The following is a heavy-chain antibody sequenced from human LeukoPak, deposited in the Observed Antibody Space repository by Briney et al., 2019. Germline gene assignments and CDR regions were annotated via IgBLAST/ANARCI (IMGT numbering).Heavy chain of an antibody. Sequence: GGSLRLSCAASGFTFSSYAMSWVRQAPGKGLEWVSAISGSGGSTYYADSVKGRLTISRDNSKNTLYLQMNSLRAEDTAVYYCAKGGVLRYFDWLLYEIFFDYWGQGTLVTVSS. CDR2: ISGSGGST. V-gene: IGHV3-23*01. CDR3: AKGGVLRYFDWLLYEIFFDY. CDR1: GFTFSSYA. D-gene: IGHD3-9*01. J-gene: IGHJ4*02.